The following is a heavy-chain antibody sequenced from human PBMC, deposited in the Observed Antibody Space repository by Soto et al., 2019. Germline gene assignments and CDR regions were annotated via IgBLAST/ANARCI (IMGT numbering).Heavy chain of an antibody. CDR3: EGFGELLPDPSNYYYYYGMDV. V-gene: IGHV4-59*01. Sequence: SETLSLTCKVSGGSISNYYWGWIRQPPGKGLEWIGYVYNSGSTNYNLSLKSRVTISVDTSRNQFSLRLTSVTAADTAVYYCEGFGELLPDPSNYYYYYGMDVWGQGTTVTVSS. CDR2: VYNSGST. CDR1: GGSISNYY. J-gene: IGHJ6*02. D-gene: IGHD3-10*01.